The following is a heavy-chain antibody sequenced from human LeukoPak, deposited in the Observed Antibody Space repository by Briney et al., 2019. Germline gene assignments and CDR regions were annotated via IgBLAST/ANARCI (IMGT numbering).Heavy chain of an antibody. CDR1: GGSISSYY. CDR3: ARDRGSGYINNWFDP. J-gene: IGHJ5*02. V-gene: IGHV4-4*07. CDR2: IYTSGST. Sequence: SETLSLTCTVSGGSISSYYGSCLRQPAGKGLEWIGRIYTSGSTNYNPSLKSRVTMSVDTSKNQFSLKLSSVTAEDTAVYYCARDRGSGYINNWFDPWGQGTLVTVSS. D-gene: IGHD3-22*01.